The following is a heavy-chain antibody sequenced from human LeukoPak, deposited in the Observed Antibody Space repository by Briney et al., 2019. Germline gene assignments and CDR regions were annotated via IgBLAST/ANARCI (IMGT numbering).Heavy chain of an antibody. V-gene: IGHV1-8*01. D-gene: IGHD2-2*01. CDR2: MNPNSGNT. CDR3: ARSYRSTSFNWFDP. Sequence: ASVKVSCKASGYTFTSYDINWVRQAPGQGLEWMGWMNPNSGNTGYAQKFQGRVTMTRNTSISTAYMELSSLRSEDTAVYYCARSYRSTSFNWFDPWGQGTLVTVSS. CDR1: GYTFTSYD. J-gene: IGHJ5*02.